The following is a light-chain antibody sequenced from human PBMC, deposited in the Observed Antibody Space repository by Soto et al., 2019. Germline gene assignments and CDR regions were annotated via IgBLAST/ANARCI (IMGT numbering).Light chain of an antibody. CDR3: QQSDSIPIT. V-gene: IGKV1-39*01. CDR1: QSISSY. Sequence: DIQMTQSPSSLSASVGDRVTITCRASQSISSYLNWYQQKPGKAPNLLIYAASSLQSGVPLRFSGSGSGTDFTLTISSLQPEDFATYYCQQSDSIPITFGQGTRLEIK. CDR2: AAS. J-gene: IGKJ5*01.